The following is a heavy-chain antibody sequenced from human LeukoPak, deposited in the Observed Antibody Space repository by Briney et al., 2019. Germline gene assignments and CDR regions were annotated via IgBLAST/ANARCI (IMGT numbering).Heavy chain of an antibody. CDR2: ISYDGSNK. Sequence: GRSLRLSCAASGFTFSSYGMHWVRQAPGKGLEWVAVISYDGSNKYYADSVKGRFTISRDNSKNTLYLQMNSLRAEDTAVYYCAKVYCSSTSCYDAFDIWGQGTMVTVSS. CDR3: AKVYCSSTSCYDAFDI. J-gene: IGHJ3*02. V-gene: IGHV3-30*18. CDR1: GFTFSSYG. D-gene: IGHD2-2*01.